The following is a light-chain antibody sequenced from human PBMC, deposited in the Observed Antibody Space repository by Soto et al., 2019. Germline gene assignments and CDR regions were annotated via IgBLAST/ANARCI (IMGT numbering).Light chain of an antibody. Sequence: IVMTKSPSTLSVSPGERAPLSCRASERVSSDLAWYQQKPGQAPRLLIYGASTRATGIPARFTGSGSGTDFTLTISRLEPEDFAVYYCQQYGRSGTFGQGTKVDI. CDR1: ERVSSD. J-gene: IGKJ1*01. CDR3: QQYGRSGT. V-gene: IGKV3-15*01. CDR2: GAS.